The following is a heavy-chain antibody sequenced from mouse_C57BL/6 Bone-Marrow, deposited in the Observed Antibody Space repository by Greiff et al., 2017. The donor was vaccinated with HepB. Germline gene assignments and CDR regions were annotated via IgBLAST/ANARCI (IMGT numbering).Heavy chain of an antibody. J-gene: IGHJ2*01. V-gene: IGHV1-19*01. CDR2: INPYNGGT. CDR1: GYTFTDYY. CDR3: AGPL. Sequence: EVQLVESGPVLVKPGASVKMSCQASGYTFTDYYMNWVQQSHGKSLEWIGVINPYNGGTSYNQKFKGKATLTVDKSSSTAYMELNSLTAEDSAVYYCAGPLWGQGTTLTVSS.